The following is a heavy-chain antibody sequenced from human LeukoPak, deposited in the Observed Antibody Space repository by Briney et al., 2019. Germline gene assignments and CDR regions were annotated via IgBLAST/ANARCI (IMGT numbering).Heavy chain of an antibody. Sequence: GGSLRLSCAASGFTFSDCYMSWIRQAPGKGLEWVSYISSSSSTIYYADSVKGRFTISRDNAKNSLYLQMNSLRAEDTAVYYCARDFDSSGWYLGAYWGQGTLVTVSS. J-gene: IGHJ4*02. CDR3: ARDFDSSGWYLGAY. D-gene: IGHD6-19*01. CDR1: GFTFSDCY. V-gene: IGHV3-11*04. CDR2: ISSSSSTI.